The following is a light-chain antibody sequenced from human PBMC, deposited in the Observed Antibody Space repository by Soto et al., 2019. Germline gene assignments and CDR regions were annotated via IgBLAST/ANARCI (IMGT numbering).Light chain of an antibody. V-gene: IGLV1-51*02. CDR3: GTWDGSLSAGV. CDR1: SSNIGNNY. CDR2: ENK. Sequence: QSVLTQPPSVSAAPGQKVTISCSGSSSNIGNNYVSWFQQLPGTAPKLLIYENKKQPSGIPDRFSGSKSGTSATLGITGLQTGDEADYYCGTWDGSLSAGVFGGGTKLTVL. J-gene: IGLJ3*02.